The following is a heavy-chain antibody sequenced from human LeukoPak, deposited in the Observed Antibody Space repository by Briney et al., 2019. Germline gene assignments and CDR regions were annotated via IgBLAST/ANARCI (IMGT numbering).Heavy chain of an antibody. CDR1: GYTFTGYY. CDR3: ARDATLRWLRFHYFDY. V-gene: IGHV1-2*02. D-gene: IGHD5-24*01. CDR2: INPNSGGT. Sequence: ASVKVSCKASGYTFTGYYMHWVRQAPGQGLEWMGWINPNSGGTNYAQKFQGRVTMTRDTSISTAYMELSRLRSDDTAVYYCARDATLRWLRFHYFDYWGQGTLVTVSS. J-gene: IGHJ4*02.